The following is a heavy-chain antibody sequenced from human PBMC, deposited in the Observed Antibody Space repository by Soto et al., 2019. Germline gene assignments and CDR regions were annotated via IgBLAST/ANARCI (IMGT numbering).Heavy chain of an antibody. CDR1: GGSIRSYY. CDR2: IYHSGST. CDR3: ARAYYDSTNYYSFDS. D-gene: IGHD3-22*01. Sequence: SETLSLTCTVSGGSIRSYYRSWIRQPPGKGLEWIGYIYHSGSTTYNPSLKSRVTISVDTPKNQFSLKVSSVTAADTAVYYCARAYYDSTNYYSFDSWGQGTLVTVS. V-gene: IGHV4-59*12. J-gene: IGHJ4*02.